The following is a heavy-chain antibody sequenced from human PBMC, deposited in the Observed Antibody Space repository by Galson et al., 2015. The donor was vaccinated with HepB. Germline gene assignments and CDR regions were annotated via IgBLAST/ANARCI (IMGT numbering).Heavy chain of an antibody. CDR2: INAGNGNT. CDR1: GYTFTSYA. V-gene: IGHV1-3*01. CDR3: ARGLGMTTWGDY. Sequence: SVKVSCKASGYTFTSYAMHWVRQAPGQRLEWMGWINAGNGNTKYSQRFQDRDTITRDTSASTAYMELSSLRSEDTAVYYCARGLGMTTWGDYWGQGTTVTVSS. J-gene: IGHJ3*01. D-gene: IGHD4-17*01.